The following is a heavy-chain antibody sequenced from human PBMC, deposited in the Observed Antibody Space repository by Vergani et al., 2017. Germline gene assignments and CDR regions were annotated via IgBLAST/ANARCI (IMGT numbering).Heavy chain of an antibody. V-gene: IGHV1-46*03. CDR1: GYTFSNYY. CDR3: ARGDYGILTGYRY. CDR2: INPSGGHT. D-gene: IGHD3-9*01. J-gene: IGHJ4*02. Sequence: QVQVVQSGAEVKKSGASVKVSCKTSGYTFSNYYMHWFRQAPGQGLEWMGIINPSGGHTNYAQKFQGRVTMTRDTSTSQVYMDLSSLRSEDTAIYYCARGDYGILTGYRYWRQGTLVTVSA.